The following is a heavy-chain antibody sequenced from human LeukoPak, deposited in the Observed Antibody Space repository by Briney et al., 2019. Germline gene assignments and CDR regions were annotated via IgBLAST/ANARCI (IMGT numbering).Heavy chain of an antibody. V-gene: IGHV4-31*03. Sequence: SETLSLTCTVSGGSISSGGYYWSWIRQHPGKGLEWIGYIYYSGGTYYNPSLKSRVTISVDTSKNQFSLKLSSVTAADTAVYYCARQHSSGYYYFDSWGQGILVTVSS. CDR2: IYYSGGT. CDR3: ARQHSSGYYYFDS. J-gene: IGHJ4*02. D-gene: IGHD3-22*01. CDR1: GGSISSGGYY.